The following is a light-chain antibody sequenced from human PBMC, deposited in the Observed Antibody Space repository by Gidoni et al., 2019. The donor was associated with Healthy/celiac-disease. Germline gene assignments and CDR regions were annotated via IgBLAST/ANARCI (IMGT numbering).Light chain of an antibody. J-gene: IGKJ1*01. Sequence: DIVMTQSPASLAVSLGERATINCKSSQRVLYSSNNKNYLAWYQQKPGHPPKRLIYWASTRESGVPDRFSGSGSGKDFTLTISSLQAEDVAVYYCQQYYSTPRTFGQXTKVEIK. CDR3: QQYYSTPRT. CDR1: QRVLYSSNNKNY. V-gene: IGKV4-1*01. CDR2: WAS.